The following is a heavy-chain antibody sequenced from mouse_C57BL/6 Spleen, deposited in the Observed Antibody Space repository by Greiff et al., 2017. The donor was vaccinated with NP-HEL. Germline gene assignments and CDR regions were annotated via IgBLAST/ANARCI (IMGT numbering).Heavy chain of an antibody. J-gene: IGHJ3*01. CDR1: GFTFSDYG. V-gene: IGHV5-17*01. CDR2: ISSGSSTI. Sequence: DVHLVESGGGLVKPGGSLKLSCAASGFTFSDYGMHWVRQAPEKGLEWVAYISSGSSTIYYVDTVKGRFTISRDNAKNTLFLQMTSLRSEDTAMYYCARGGYGRNWFAYWGQGTLVTVSA. CDR3: ARGGYGRNWFAY. D-gene: IGHD1-1*01.